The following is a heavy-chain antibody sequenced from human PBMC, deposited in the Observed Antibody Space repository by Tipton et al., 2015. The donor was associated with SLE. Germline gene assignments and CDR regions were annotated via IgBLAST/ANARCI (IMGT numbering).Heavy chain of an antibody. CDR1: GYSFTSYW. Sequence: QLVQSGAEVKKPGESLRISCKGSGYSFTSYWISWVRQMPGKGLEWVGKIDPGDSYTSYSPSFQGHVTISADKSISTAYLHWSSLQASDTAMYYCARQGSASYGAFDIWGQGTIVTVSS. V-gene: IGHV5-10-1*01. CDR2: IDPGDSYT. D-gene: IGHD3-10*01. J-gene: IGHJ3*02. CDR3: ARQGSASYGAFDI.